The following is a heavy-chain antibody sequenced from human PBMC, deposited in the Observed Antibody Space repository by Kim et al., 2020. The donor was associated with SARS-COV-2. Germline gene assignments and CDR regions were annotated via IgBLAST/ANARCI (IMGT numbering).Heavy chain of an antibody. V-gene: IGHV3-23*01. D-gene: IGHD6-19*01. J-gene: IGHJ4*02. CDR3: AKDHPSSGWPAFDS. Sequence: YADSVKGRCTISRDITKDTLYLQMNSLGAEDTALYYCAKDHPSSGWPAFDSWGQGTLVTVSS.